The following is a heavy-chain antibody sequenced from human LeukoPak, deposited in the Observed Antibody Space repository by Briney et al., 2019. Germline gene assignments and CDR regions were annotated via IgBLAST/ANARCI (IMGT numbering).Heavy chain of an antibody. CDR1: GGSFSGYC. D-gene: IGHD4-17*01. J-gene: IGHJ4*02. Sequence: SETLSLTCAVYGGSFSGYCWSWIRQPPGKGLEWIGEINHSGSTNYNPSLKSRVTISVDTSKNQFSLKLSSVTAADTAVYYCARRGLTGDLDYWGQGTLVTVSS. CDR3: ARRGLTGDLDY. V-gene: IGHV4-34*01. CDR2: INHSGST.